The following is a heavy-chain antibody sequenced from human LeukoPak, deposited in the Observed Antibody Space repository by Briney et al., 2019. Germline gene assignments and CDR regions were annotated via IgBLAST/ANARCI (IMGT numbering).Heavy chain of an antibody. Sequence: SSETLSLTCAVYGGSFSGYYWSWIRQPPGKGLEWIGEINHSGSTNYNPSLKSRVTISVDTSKNQFSLKLSSVTAADTAVYYCARRPYNYYFDYRGQGTLVTVSS. CDR1: GGSFSGYY. CDR3: ARRPYNYYFDY. D-gene: IGHD5-24*01. J-gene: IGHJ4*02. V-gene: IGHV4-34*01. CDR2: INHSGST.